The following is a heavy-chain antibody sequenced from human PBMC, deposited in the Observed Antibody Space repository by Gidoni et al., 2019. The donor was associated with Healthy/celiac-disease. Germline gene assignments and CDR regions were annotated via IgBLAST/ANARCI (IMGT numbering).Heavy chain of an antibody. CDR1: GGSISSSSYY. D-gene: IGHD5-18*01. J-gene: IGHJ4*02. CDR3: ARTSYSYGYGVDY. V-gene: IGHV4-39*07. CDR2: IYYSGST. Sequence: QLQLQESGPGLVKPSETLSLTCTVSGGSISSSSYYWGWIRQPPGKGREWIGSIYYSGSTYYNPSLKSRVTISVDTSKNQFSLKLSSVTAADTAVYYCARTSYSYGYGVDYWGQGTLVTVSS.